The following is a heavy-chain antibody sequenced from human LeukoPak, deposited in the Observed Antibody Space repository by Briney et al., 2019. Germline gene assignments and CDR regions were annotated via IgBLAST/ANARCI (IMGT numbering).Heavy chain of an antibody. CDR3: AKGAAAGTGDAIDY. CDR2: ISWNSGSI. CDR1: GFTFDDYA. V-gene: IGHV3-9*03. J-gene: IGHJ4*02. D-gene: IGHD6-13*01. Sequence: GGSLRLSCAASGFTFDDYAMHWVRQAPGKGLEWVSGISWNSGSIGYADSVKGRFTISRDNAKNSLYLQMNSLRAEDMALYYCAKGAAAGTGDAIDYWGQGALVTVSS.